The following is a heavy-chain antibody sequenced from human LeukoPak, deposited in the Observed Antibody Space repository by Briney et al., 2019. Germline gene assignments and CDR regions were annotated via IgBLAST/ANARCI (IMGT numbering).Heavy chain of an antibody. Sequence: EASVKVSCKASGYTFTNYGIIWVRQAPGQGLEWMGWISANNGNTNYAQHLQGRATMTTDSSTSTAYMELRSLRSDDTAVYYCARDEDTDILTGNERFDYWGQGTLVTVSS. CDR3: ARDEDTDILTGNERFDY. J-gene: IGHJ4*02. D-gene: IGHD3-9*01. CDR2: ISANNGNT. V-gene: IGHV1-18*01. CDR1: GYTFTNYG.